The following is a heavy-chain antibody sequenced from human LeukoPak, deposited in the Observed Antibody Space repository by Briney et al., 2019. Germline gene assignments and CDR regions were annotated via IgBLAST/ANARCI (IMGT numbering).Heavy chain of an antibody. V-gene: IGHV3-20*01. Sequence: GGSLRLSCAASGFTFDDYGMSWVRQAPGKGLEWVSGINWNGGSTGYADSVKGRFTISRDNAKNSLYLQMNSLRAEDTALYHCARVRNYYYGMDVWGQGTTVTVSS. CDR2: INWNGGST. J-gene: IGHJ6*02. CDR1: GFTFDDYG. CDR3: ARVRNYYYGMDV.